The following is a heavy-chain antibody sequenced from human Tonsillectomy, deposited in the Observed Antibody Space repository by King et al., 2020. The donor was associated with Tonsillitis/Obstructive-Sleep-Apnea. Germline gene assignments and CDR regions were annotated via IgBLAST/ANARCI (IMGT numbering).Heavy chain of an antibody. CDR3: AGSSGRSDSRGWFDP. Sequence: VQLQQSGPGXVKXSQTLSLTCAISGDSVSSNSAAWNWIRQSPSXGLXWXXRTYYXSKXXXDYAXSVKSRITXXPDTSKNQXYLXLNSVTPEDTAVYYCAGSSGRSDSRGWFDPWGQGTLVTVSS. CDR2: TYYXSKXXX. CDR1: GDSVSSNSAA. V-gene: IGHV6-1*01. J-gene: IGHJ5*02. D-gene: IGHD6-19*01.